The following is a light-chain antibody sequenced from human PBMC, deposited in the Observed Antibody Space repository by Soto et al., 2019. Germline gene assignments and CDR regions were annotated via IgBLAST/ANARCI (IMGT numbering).Light chain of an antibody. V-gene: IGKV3-20*01. CDR2: GAS. J-gene: IGKJ4*01. Sequence: EIGLTQSPGTLSLSPGERATLSCRASQSVSSSYLAWYQQKPGQAPMLLIYGASSRATGIPDRFSGSGSGTDFTLTISRLEPEDFAVYYWQQYGSSPPSTFGGGTKVEIK. CDR1: QSVSSSY. CDR3: QQYGSSPPST.